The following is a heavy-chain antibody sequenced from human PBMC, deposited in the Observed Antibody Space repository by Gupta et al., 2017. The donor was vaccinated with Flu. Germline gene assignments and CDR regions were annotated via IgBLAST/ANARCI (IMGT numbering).Heavy chain of an antibody. Sequence: QLQLQESGPGLVKPSETLSLTCTVSGGSISSSSYYWGWIRQPPGKGLEWIGSIYYIGSTYYNPSLKSRVTISVDTSKNQFSLKLSSVTAADTAVYYCAGDYYDSSGYSYYYYYYGMDVWGQGTTVTVSS. CDR2: IYYIGST. D-gene: IGHD3-22*01. CDR1: GGSISSSSYY. J-gene: IGHJ6*02. CDR3: AGDYYDSSGYSYYYYYYGMDV. V-gene: IGHV4-39*02.